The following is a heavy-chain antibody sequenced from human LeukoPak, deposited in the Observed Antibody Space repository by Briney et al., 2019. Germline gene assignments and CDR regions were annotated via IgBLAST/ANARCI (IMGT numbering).Heavy chain of an antibody. J-gene: IGHJ4*02. Sequence: ASVKVSCKASGYSFTGYYIHWVRQAPGQGLEWMGWINPNSGGTNYAQKFQGRVTMTRDTSISTAYMELSSLRSDDTAVYYCARDTAYYFDSWGQGTLVTVSS. D-gene: IGHD5-18*01. CDR3: ARDTAYYFDS. CDR2: INPNSGGT. V-gene: IGHV1-2*02. CDR1: GYSFTGYY.